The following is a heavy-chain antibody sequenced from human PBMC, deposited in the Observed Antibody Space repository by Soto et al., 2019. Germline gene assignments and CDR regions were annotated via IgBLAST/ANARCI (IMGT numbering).Heavy chain of an antibody. CDR2: ISRSSSTI. D-gene: IGHD3-22*01. CDR1: GFTFSSYI. V-gene: IGHV3-48*02. Sequence: EVQLVESGGGLVQPGGSLSLSCAASGFTFSSYIMNWVRQAPGKGLEWVSYISRSSSTIYYADSVKGRFTISRDNAKNALYLQMNGLRDEDTAVDYCARKNTYYYDSSGSMDVWGQGTTVTVSS. CDR3: ARKNTYYYDSSGSMDV. J-gene: IGHJ6*02.